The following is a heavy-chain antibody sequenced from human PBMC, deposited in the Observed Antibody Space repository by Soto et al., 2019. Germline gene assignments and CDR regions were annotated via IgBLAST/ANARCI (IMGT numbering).Heavy chain of an antibody. V-gene: IGHV3-7*01. CDR3: ARDPYYYDSHYYYGMDV. Sequence: QRGGSLRLSCAASGFSFNRHWMSWVRQAPGKGLQWVASIKRDGSEKYYVDSVKGRFTISRDNVKNSLSLQMNSLRAEDTAVYYCARDPYYYDSHYYYGMDVWGQGATVTVSS. CDR2: IKRDGSEK. CDR1: GFSFNRHW. J-gene: IGHJ6*02. D-gene: IGHD3-22*01.